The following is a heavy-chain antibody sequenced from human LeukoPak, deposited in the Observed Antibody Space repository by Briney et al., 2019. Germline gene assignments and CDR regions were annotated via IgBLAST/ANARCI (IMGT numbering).Heavy chain of an antibody. CDR2: ISYDGSNK. J-gene: IGHJ6*03. CDR3: AKASVLNDYYYYYMDV. D-gene: IGHD2-8*01. CDR1: GFTFSSYA. V-gene: IGHV3-30-3*01. Sequence: GGSLRLSCAASGFTFSSYAMHWVRQAPGKGLEWVAVISYDGSNKYYADSVKGRFTISRDNSKNTLYLQMNSLRAEDTAVYYCAKASVLNDYYYYYMDVWGKGTTVTVSS.